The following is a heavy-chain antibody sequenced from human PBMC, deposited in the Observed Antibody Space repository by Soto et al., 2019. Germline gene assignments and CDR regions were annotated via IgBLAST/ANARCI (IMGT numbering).Heavy chain of an antibody. CDR1: GFTVSSNY. CDR2: IYSGGST. CDR3: ARAPYYYDSSGYLDY. V-gene: IGHV3-53*01. Sequence: GGSLRLSCAASGFTVSSNYMSWVRQAPGKGLEWVSVIYSGGSTYYADSVKGRFTISRDNSKNTLYLQMNSLRAEDTAVYYCARAPYYYDSSGYLDYWGQGTLVTVSS. J-gene: IGHJ4*02. D-gene: IGHD3-22*01.